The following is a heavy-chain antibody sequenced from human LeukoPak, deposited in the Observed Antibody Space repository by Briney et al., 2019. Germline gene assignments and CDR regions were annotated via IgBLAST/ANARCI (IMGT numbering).Heavy chain of an antibody. D-gene: IGHD3-22*01. Sequence: SETLSLTCTVSGGSISSGSYYWNWIRQPAGKGLEWIGRIYTSGSTNYNPSLKSRVTISVDTSKNQFSLKLSSVTAADTAVYFCARGPYSYDSSGAFDIWDQGTMVTVSS. CDR2: IYTSGST. J-gene: IGHJ3*02. CDR3: ARGPYSYDSSGAFDI. V-gene: IGHV4-61*02. CDR1: GGSISSGSYY.